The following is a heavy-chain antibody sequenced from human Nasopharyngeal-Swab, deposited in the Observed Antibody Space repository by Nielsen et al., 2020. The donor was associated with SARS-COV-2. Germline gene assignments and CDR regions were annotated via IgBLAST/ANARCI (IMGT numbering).Heavy chain of an antibody. V-gene: IGHV1-69*13. CDR3: ARGSSSWNYYGMDV. CDR2: IIPIFGTA. Sequence: SVKVSCKASRGTFSSYAISWVRQAPGQGLEWMGGIIPIFGTANYAQRFQGRVTITADESTSTAYMELSSLRSEDTAVYYCARGSSSWNYYGMDVWGQGTTVTVSS. D-gene: IGHD6-13*01. J-gene: IGHJ6*02. CDR1: RGTFSSYA.